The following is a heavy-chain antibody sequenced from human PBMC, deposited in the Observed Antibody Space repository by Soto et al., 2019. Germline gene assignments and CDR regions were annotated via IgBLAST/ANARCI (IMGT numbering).Heavy chain of an antibody. Sequence: GGPLRLSCVASGFMFDSYAMNWVRQAPGKGLEWVSYISPGGDRISYAESLKGRLTTSRDNARTSLSLQMNILSDEDTAVYYCTKSADSAGWGVDFWGQGTLVTVSS. CDR2: ISPGGDRI. D-gene: IGHD6-19*01. J-gene: IGHJ4*02. CDR1: GFMFDSYA. V-gene: IGHV3-48*02. CDR3: TKSADSAGWGVDF.